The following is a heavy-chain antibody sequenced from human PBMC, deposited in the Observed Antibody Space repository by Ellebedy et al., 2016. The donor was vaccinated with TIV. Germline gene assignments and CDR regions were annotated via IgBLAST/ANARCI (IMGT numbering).Heavy chain of an antibody. Sequence: PGGSLRLSCTASGFNVSTFFMSWVRQAPGQGLEWVSVIYPAGGPNYSDTVEGRFTVSRDTSKNTIYLQMNIVRGEDTAVYYCARDPGGGGAYSDNWFDPWGQGTLVTVSS. J-gene: IGHJ5*02. CDR1: GFNVSTFF. D-gene: IGHD4-11*01. CDR3: ARDPGGGGAYSDNWFDP. CDR2: IYPAGGP. V-gene: IGHV3-66*01.